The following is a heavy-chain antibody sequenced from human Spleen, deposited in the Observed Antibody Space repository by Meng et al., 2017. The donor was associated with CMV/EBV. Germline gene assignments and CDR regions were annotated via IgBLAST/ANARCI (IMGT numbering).Heavy chain of an antibody. D-gene: IGHD5-24*01. Sequence: GESLKISCAASGFTFSMYWMTWVRQTPGKGLEWVANIKQDGSEASYVDSVKGRFTISRDNAKNSLYLQMNSLRAEGTAVYYCAREDGYTKRGAFDIWGQGTMVTVSS. CDR1: GFTFSMYW. V-gene: IGHV3-7*01. CDR3: AREDGYTKRGAFDI. J-gene: IGHJ3*02. CDR2: IKQDGSEA.